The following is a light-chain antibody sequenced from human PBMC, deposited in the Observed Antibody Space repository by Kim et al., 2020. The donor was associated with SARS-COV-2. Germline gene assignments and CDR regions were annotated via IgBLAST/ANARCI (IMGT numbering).Light chain of an antibody. CDR1: QSINIW. V-gene: IGKV1-5*01. CDR2: DAS. CDR3: QEYKSNSWT. Sequence: GDRVTITCRASQSINIWLAWYQQKPGKAPNLLIYDASNLESGVPSRFSGSGSGTEFTLTISSLQPGDFATYYCQEYKSNSWTFGQGTKVEIK. J-gene: IGKJ1*01.